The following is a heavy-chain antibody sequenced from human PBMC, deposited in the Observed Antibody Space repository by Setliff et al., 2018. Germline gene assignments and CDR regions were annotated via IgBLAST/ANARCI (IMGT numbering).Heavy chain of an antibody. J-gene: IGHJ3*01. D-gene: IGHD3-9*01. CDR1: GFTFSSYW. Sequence: GGSLRLSCAASGFTFSSYWMSWVRQAPGKGLEWVANINEDGSEKYYADSAEGRFTISRDNSKNSVYLQMNSLRVEDTAVYYCARPRSRTIIGENEPFDLWGQGTLVTVSS. CDR2: INEDGSEK. CDR3: ARPRSRTIIGENEPFDL. V-gene: IGHV3-7*01.